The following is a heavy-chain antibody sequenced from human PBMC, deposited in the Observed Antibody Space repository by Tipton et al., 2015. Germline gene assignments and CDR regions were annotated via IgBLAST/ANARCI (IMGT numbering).Heavy chain of an antibody. CDR2: IYNSGST. CDR1: DGSISDDY. J-gene: IGHJ4*02. CDR3: ATGRSIAAGPVDY. D-gene: IGHD6-6*01. Sequence: TLSLTCTVSDGSISDDYWNWIRQPPGKGLEWIGYIYNSGSTNYNPSLKSRVTISVDTSKNQLSLKLSSVTAADTAVYYCATGRSIAAGPVDYWGQGTLVTVSS. V-gene: IGHV4-4*09.